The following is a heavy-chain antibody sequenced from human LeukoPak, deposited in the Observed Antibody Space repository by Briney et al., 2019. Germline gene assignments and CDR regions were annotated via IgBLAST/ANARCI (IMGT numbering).Heavy chain of an antibody. Sequence: SETLSLTCTVSGGSISSSSYYWGWIRQPPRKGLEWIGSIYYSGSTYYNPSLKSRVTISVDTSKNQFSLKLSSVTAADTAVYYCARHGNDFWSGYYSGNFDYWGQGTLVTVSS. CDR3: ARHGNDFWSGYYSGNFDY. D-gene: IGHD3-3*01. J-gene: IGHJ4*02. V-gene: IGHV4-39*01. CDR2: IYYSGST. CDR1: GGSISSSSYY.